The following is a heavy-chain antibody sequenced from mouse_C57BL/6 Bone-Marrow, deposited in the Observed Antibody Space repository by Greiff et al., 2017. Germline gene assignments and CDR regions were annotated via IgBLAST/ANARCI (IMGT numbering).Heavy chain of an antibody. J-gene: IGHJ2*01. CDR2: IDPYDSYT. Sequence: QVQLQQPGAELVKPGTSVKLSCKASGYTFTSYWMHWVRQRPGQGLEWIGVIDPYDSYTNYNEKFKGKATLTVDTSSSTAYMQLSSLTSEDSAVYYGARADFDYWGQGTTVTVSA. CDR3: ARADFDY. CDR1: GYTFTSYW. V-gene: IGHV1-59*01.